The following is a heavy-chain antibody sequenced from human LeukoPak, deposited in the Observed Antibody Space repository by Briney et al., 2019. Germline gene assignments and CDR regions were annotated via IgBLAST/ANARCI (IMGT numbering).Heavy chain of an antibody. CDR3: ARITDRTIFGEIMHGFDV. V-gene: IGHV4-39*01. Sequence: NTSETLSLTCTVSGDSINNNNYYWGWIRQPPGEGLEWIGNIYYNGRTYYSPSLKSRGTISVDTSNNQFSLKLNSVTAADTAVYYCARITDRTIFGEIMHGFDVWGQGTPVTVSS. CDR1: GDSINNNNYY. CDR2: IYYNGRT. J-gene: IGHJ3*01. D-gene: IGHD3-3*01.